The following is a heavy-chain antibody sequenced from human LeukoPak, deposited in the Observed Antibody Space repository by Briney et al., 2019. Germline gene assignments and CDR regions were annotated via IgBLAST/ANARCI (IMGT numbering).Heavy chain of an antibody. J-gene: IGHJ4*02. CDR2: IRFDGTKE. V-gene: IGHV3-30*02. CDR1: GFTFTNYG. Sequence: GGSLRLSCAASGFTFTNYGIHWFRQAPGKGLEWVAFIRFDGTKEYYADSVKGRFTISRDNSKRTLYLQMSSLRTEDTATYYCAKGRAVATTYSFDYWGQGTLVTVSS. D-gene: IGHD5-12*01. CDR3: AKGRAVATTYSFDY.